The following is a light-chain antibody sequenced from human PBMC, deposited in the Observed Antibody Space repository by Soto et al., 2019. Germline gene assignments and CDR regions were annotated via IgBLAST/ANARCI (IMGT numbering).Light chain of an antibody. V-gene: IGKV1-5*01. CDR2: DAS. CDR3: QQYKSFSLT. Sequence: GDRVTITCRASQSISSWLAWYQQKPGKAPKLLIYDASSLESGVPSRFSGSGSGTEFTLTISSLQPDDFATYYCQQYKSFSLTFGGGTKVDIK. J-gene: IGKJ4*01. CDR1: QSISSW.